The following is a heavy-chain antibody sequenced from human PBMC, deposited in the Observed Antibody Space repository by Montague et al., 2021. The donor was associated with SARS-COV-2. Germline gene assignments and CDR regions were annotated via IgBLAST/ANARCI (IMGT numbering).Heavy chain of an antibody. J-gene: IGHJ4*02. Sequence: SLRLSCAASGFTFRRYAMAWVRQAPGKGLEWVSTIADNGDPYYADSMTGRFIISRDDSKNTVFLQMNGLRDEDTAIYYCAKAGCSGVGCDYFDCWGRGTLVTVSS. CDR2: IADNGDP. CDR1: GFTFRRYA. V-gene: IGHV3-23*01. D-gene: IGHD2-15*01. CDR3: AKAGCSGVGCDYFDC.